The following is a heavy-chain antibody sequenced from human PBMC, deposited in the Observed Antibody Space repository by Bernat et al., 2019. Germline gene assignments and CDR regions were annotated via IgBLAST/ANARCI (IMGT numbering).Heavy chain of an antibody. J-gene: IGHJ6*03. CDR1: GFSLSTSGMC. V-gene: IGHV2-70*01. Sequence: QVTLRESGPALVKPTQTLTLTCTFSGFSLSTSGMCVSWIRQPPGKALEWLALIDWDDDKYYSTSLKTRLTISKDTSKNQVVLTMTNMDPVDTATYDCARISYDFWSDYYMDVWGKGTTVTVSS. CDR2: IDWDDDK. D-gene: IGHD3-3*01. CDR3: ARISYDFWSDYYMDV.